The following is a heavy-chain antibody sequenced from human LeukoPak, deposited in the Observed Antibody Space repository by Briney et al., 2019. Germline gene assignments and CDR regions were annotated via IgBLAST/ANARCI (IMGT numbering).Heavy chain of an antibody. V-gene: IGHV3-48*03. CDR3: ARESSWYDSSDY. CDR1: GFIFSNYE. J-gene: IGHJ4*02. D-gene: IGHD6-13*01. CDR2: ISSSGTTI. Sequence: GGSLRLSCAASGFIFSNYELNWVRQAPGKGLEWLSYISSSGTTIYYADSVKGRFTISRDNAKNSLYLQMNSLRAEDTAVYYCARESSWYDSSDYWGQGTLVTVSS.